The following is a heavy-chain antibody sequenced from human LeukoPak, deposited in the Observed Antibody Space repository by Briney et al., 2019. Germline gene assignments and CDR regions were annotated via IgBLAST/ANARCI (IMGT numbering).Heavy chain of an antibody. CDR3: ARVCGSSWQRLDY. CDR1: GFTVSSNY. D-gene: IGHD6-13*01. J-gene: IGHJ4*02. V-gene: IGHV3-53*01. CDR2: IYSGGST. Sequence: GGCLRLSCAASGFTVSSNYMSWVRQAPGKGLEWGSVIYSGGSTYYADSVKGRFTISRGHFKNTRYLQMNSPRDEDTAVYYCARVCGSSWQRLDYWGQGTLVTVSS.